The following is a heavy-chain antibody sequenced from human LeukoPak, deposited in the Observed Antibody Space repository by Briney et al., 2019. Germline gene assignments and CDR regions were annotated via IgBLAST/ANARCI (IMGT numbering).Heavy chain of an antibody. J-gene: IGHJ3*02. CDR1: GFSFGSYG. CDR3: ARGLFSSTWGQGEQDGFDI. CDR2: ISGNGGTT. D-gene: IGHD1-26*01. V-gene: IGHV3-48*04. Sequence: GGSLRLSCAASGFSFGSYGLSWVRQTPGKGLQWVSYISGNGGTTHYADSVEGRFTISRDNAKNSLYLQMSSLRAEDTAVYYCARGLFSSTWGQGEQDGFDIWGQGTMVTVSS.